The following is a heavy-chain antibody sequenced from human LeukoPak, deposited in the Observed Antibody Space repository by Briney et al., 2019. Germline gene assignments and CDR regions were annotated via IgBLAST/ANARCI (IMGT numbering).Heavy chain of an antibody. CDR2: TSAYNGNT. CDR1: DYTFTSYG. V-gene: IGHV1-18*01. J-gene: IGHJ4*02. Sequence: ASVKVSCKASDYTFTSYGISWVRQAPGQGLEWMGWTSAYNGNTNYAQKLQGRVTMTTDTSTSTAYMELRSLRSDDTAVYYCARGGITMIVVAYWFFDYWGQGTLVTVSS. D-gene: IGHD3-22*01. CDR3: ARGGITMIVVAYWFFDY.